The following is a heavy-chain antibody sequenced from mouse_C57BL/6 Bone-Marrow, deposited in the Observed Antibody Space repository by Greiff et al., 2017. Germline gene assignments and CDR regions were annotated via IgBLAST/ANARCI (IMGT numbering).Heavy chain of an antibody. CDR1: GYTFTSYW. CDR2: IYPGSGST. J-gene: IGHJ3*01. CDR3: ARRFAY. Sequence: QVQLQQPGAELVKPGASVKMSCKASGYTFTSYWITWVKQRPGQGLEWIGDIYPGSGSTNYTEKFKSQATLTVDTSASTAYMQLSSLTSEDAAVYDCARRFAYWGQGTLVTVSA. V-gene: IGHV1-55*01.